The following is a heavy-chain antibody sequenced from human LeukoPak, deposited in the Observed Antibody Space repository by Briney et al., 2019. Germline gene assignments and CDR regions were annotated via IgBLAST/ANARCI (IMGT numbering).Heavy chain of an antibody. CDR3: ARDSRDFWSGYHFDY. CDR1: GFTFSSYS. V-gene: IGHV3-48*01. CDR2: ISSSSSTI. J-gene: IGHJ4*02. Sequence: GGSLRLSCAASGFTFSSYSMNWVRPAPGKGLEWVSYISSSSSTIYYADSVKGRFTISRDNAKNSLYLQMNSLRAEDTAVYYCARDSRDFWSGYHFDYWGQGTLVTVSS. D-gene: IGHD3-3*01.